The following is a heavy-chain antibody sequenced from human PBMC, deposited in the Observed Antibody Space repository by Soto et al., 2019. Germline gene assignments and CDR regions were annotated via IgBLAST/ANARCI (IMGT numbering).Heavy chain of an antibody. J-gene: IGHJ4*02. D-gene: IGHD1-26*01. V-gene: IGHV3-15*07. CDR2: IRSKTDGGTT. Sequence: GGSLRLSCAASDFTFTNAWMNWVRQAPGKGLEWVGRIRSKTDGGTTDYAAPVKGRFTISRDDSKDTLYLQMNSLKTDDTAVYYCTTDLVGATTANYWGQGTLVTVSS. CDR1: DFTFTNAW. CDR3: TTDLVGATTANY.